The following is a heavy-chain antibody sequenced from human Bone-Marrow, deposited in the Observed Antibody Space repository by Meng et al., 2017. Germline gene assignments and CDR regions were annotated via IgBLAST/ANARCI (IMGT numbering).Heavy chain of an antibody. CDR1: GGSISSYY. D-gene: IGHD3-22*01. CDR2: IYYSGST. CDR3: ARGFLFSYCYDSSGSLHRDYYGMDV. J-gene: IGHJ6*02. Sequence: SETLSLTCTVSGGSISSYYWSWIRQPPGKGLEWIGYIYYSGSTNYNPSLKSRVTISVDTSKNQFSLKLSSVTAADTAVYYCARGFLFSYCYDSSGSLHRDYYGMDVWGQGTTVTVSS. V-gene: IGHV4-59*01.